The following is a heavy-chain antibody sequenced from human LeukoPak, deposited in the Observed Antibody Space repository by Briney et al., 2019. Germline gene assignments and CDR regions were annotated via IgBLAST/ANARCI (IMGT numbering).Heavy chain of an antibody. Sequence: PSETLSLTCAVYGGSFSGYYWSWIRQPPGKGLEWIGEINHSGSTNYNPSLKSRVTISVDTSKNQFSLKLSSVTAADTAVYYCARHTLLWFGELGGDAFDIWGQGTMVTVSS. CDR1: GGSFSGYY. CDR3: ARHTLLWFGELGGDAFDI. V-gene: IGHV4-34*01. D-gene: IGHD3-10*01. CDR2: INHSGST. J-gene: IGHJ3*02.